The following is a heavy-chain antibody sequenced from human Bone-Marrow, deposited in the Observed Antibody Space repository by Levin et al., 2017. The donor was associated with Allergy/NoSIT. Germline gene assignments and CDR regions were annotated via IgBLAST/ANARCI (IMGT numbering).Heavy chain of an antibody. J-gene: IGHJ6*02. CDR1: GFTFSSYG. Sequence: GESLKISCAASGFTFSSYGMHWVRQAPGKGLEWVAVIWYDGSNKYYADSVKGRFTISRDNSKNTLYLQMNSLRAEDTAVYYCARGVVVVPAAKYYYGMDVWGQGTTVTVSS. D-gene: IGHD2-2*01. CDR3: ARGVVVVPAAKYYYGMDV. CDR2: IWYDGSNK. V-gene: IGHV3-33*01.